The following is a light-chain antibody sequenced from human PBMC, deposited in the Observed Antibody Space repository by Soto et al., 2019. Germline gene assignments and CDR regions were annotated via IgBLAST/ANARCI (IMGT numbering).Light chain of an antibody. CDR1: QRFXSN. Sequence: IVMTQCPGTLSVFPGEGATLSCRARQRFXSNFAWYQAKPGQAPRVLIXDESTRGTGILARFSGSGSGTEFTITISSLQSEEFAVYYCRQYNNWPLWAFGQGTKVDIK. V-gene: IGKV3-15*01. J-gene: IGKJ1*01. CDR3: RQYNNWPLWA. CDR2: DES.